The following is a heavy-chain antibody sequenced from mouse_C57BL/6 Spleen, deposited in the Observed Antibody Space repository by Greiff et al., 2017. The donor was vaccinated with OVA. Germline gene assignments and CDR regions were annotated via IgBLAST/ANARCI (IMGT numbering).Heavy chain of an antibody. CDR2: IHPNSGST. D-gene: IGHD4-1*02. CDR3: ARPLQLYYFDY. Sequence: QVQLQQPGAELVKPGASVKLSCKASGYTFTSYWMHWVKQRPGQGLEWIGMIHPNSGSTNYNEKFKSKATLTVDKSSSTAYMQLSSLTSEDSAVDYCARPLQLYYFDYWGQGTTLTVSS. V-gene: IGHV1-64*01. J-gene: IGHJ2*01. CDR1: GYTFTSYW.